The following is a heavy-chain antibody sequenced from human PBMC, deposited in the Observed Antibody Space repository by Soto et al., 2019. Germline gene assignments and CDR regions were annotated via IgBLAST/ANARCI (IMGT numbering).Heavy chain of an antibody. J-gene: IGHJ6*02. D-gene: IGHD6-13*01. CDR1: GFTFSSYA. V-gene: IGHV3-23*01. CDR2: INGSGGST. CDR3: AKDGYSSSPNGMDV. Sequence: EVQLLESGGGLVQPGGSLRLSCAASGFTFSSYAMSWVRQAPGKGLEWVSAINGSGGSTYYAVSVKGRFTISRDNSKNTLYLQMNSLRAEDTAVYYCAKDGYSSSPNGMDVWGQGTTVTVSS.